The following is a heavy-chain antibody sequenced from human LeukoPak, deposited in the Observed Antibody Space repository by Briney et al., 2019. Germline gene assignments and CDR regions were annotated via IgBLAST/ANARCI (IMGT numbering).Heavy chain of an antibody. D-gene: IGHD3-9*01. Sequence: GGSLRLSCAASGFTFSRHGINWVRQAPGKGLEWVSGITPSGSISYYADSVKGRFTISRDNSKNTVSLHMNSLRAEDTALYYCARDLDWGAFDAWGQGTLVTVSS. V-gene: IGHV3-23*01. CDR3: ARDLDWGAFDA. J-gene: IGHJ5*02. CDR1: GFTFSRHG. CDR2: ITPSGSIS.